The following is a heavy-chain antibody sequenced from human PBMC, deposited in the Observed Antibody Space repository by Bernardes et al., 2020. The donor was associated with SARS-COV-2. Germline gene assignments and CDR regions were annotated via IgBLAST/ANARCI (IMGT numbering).Heavy chain of an antibody. CDR3: ARQGYSSYWYMDY. Sequence: GSLRLSCAASGFAFSYYAMGWVRQAPGKGLEWVSGIGGTGATTYYADSVKGRFTISRDNSKNTLSLQMNSLRADDTAVYYCARQGYSSYWYMDYWGQGTLVTVSS. CDR1: GFAFSYYA. V-gene: IGHV3-23*01. J-gene: IGHJ4*02. CDR2: IGGTGATT. D-gene: IGHD6-6*01.